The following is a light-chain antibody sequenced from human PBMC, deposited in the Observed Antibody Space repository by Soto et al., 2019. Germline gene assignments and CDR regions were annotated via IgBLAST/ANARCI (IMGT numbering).Light chain of an antibody. J-gene: IGKJ5*01. CDR2: DGS. V-gene: IGKV3-11*01. CDR1: QNLHSF. Sequence: EIVLTQSPATLSVSPGERVTLSCRASQNLHSFLNWYQQRPGQAPRPLIYDGSKRPAGVPDRISGDGSGTDYTLTISSLEPEDFAVYYCQQRSNWPSFGQGTRLEIK. CDR3: QQRSNWPS.